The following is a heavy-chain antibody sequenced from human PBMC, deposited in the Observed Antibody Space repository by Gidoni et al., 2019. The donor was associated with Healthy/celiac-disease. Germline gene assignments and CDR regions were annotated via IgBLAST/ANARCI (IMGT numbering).Heavy chain of an antibody. V-gene: IGHV1-2*02. CDR3: ARNEGDQLLSPGSSSWYTTPSCYFDY. CDR1: GYTFTGYY. Sequence: QVQLVQSGAEVKKPGASVKVSCKASGYTFTGYYMHWVRQAPGQGLEWMGWINPNSGGTNYAQKFQGRVTMTRDTSISTAYMELSRLRSDDTAVYYCARNEGDQLLSPGSSSWYTTPSCYFDYWGQGTLVTVSS. J-gene: IGHJ4*02. D-gene: IGHD6-13*01. CDR2: INPNSGGT.